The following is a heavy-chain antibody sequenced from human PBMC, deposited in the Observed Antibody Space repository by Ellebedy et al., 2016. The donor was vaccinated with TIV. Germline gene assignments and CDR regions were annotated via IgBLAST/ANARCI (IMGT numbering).Heavy chain of an antibody. D-gene: IGHD3-10*01. CDR2: IYYIVSA. Sequence: MPSETLSLTCTVSGGSISISNYYWGWIRQPPGKGRAAIGTIYYIVSAYYNPSLKSRVSISVDTSKDQFSLNLRSVTAADTAVYYCARTAQGGRWFWVYWGQGTLVTVAS. CDR3: ARTAQGGRWFWVY. V-gene: IGHV4-39*07. J-gene: IGHJ4*01. CDR1: GGSISISNYY.